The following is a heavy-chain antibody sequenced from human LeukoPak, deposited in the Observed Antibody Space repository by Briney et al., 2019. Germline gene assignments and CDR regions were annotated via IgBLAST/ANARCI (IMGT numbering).Heavy chain of an antibody. J-gene: IGHJ4*02. CDR2: IKQDGSEK. D-gene: IGHD5-18*01. CDR3: ARDGYNYGLYYFDY. CDR1: GFTFSSYW. V-gene: IGHV3-7*05. Sequence: GGSLRLSCAASGFTFSSYWMSWVRQAPGKGLEWVANIKQDGSEKYYVDSVKGRFTISRDNAKNSLYLQMNSLRAEDTAVYYCARDGYNYGLYYFDYWGQGTLVTVFS.